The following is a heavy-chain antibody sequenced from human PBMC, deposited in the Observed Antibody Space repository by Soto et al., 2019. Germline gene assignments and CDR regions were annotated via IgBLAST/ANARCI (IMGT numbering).Heavy chain of an antibody. CDR1: GGSISSYY. J-gene: IGHJ4*02. Sequence: SETLSLTCTVSGGSISSYYWSWIRQPPGKGLEWIGYIYYTGTTNYNPSLKSRVTISVDTSKNQFSLKLSSVTTADTVVYYCASGGGGGSSYLFDYWGQGTLVTVSS. V-gene: IGHV4-59*01. D-gene: IGHD2-15*01. CDR3: ASGGGGGSSYLFDY. CDR2: IYYTGTT.